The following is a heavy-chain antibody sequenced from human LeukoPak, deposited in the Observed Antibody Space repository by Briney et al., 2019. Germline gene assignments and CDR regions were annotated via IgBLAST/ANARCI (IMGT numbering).Heavy chain of an antibody. CDR3: ARVLPVASRDY. CDR2: IKQDGSDK. D-gene: IGHD2-2*01. J-gene: IGHJ4*02. Sequence: GGSLRLSCAASGFTFSTYWMSWVRQAPGKGLGWVANIKQDGSDKFYVDSVKGRFTISRDNAKNSMYLQMNSLRAEDTAIYYCARVLPVASRDYWGQGTLVTVSS. V-gene: IGHV3-7*01. CDR1: GFTFSTYW.